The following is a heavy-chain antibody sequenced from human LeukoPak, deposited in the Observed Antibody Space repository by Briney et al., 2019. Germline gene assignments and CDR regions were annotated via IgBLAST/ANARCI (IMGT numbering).Heavy chain of an antibody. D-gene: IGHD4-17*01. CDR2: IDHSGST. CDR1: GGSFSGYF. CDR3: ARESVDYGDSDFDY. Sequence: PSETLSLTCAVYGGSFSGYFWTWIRQPPGKGMEWIGEIDHSGSTDYNPSLKSRVTLSVDTSKNQFSLRLTSVTAADTAVYYCARESVDYGDSDFDYWGQGTLVTVSS. V-gene: IGHV4-34*01. J-gene: IGHJ4*02.